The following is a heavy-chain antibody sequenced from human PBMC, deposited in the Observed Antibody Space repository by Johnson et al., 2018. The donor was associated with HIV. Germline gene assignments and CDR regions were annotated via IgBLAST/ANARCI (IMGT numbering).Heavy chain of an antibody. CDR3: AKDKQPGNGRYDALDI. CDR2: IKQDGSEK. CDR1: GFTFRSYW. Sequence: VQLVESGGGLVQPGGSLRLSCAASGFTFRSYWMSWVRQAPGKGLEWVANIKQDGSEKYYVDSVKGRFTISRDNAKNSLYLQMNSLRAEDTAVYSCAKDKQPGNGRYDALDIWGQGTTVIVSS. D-gene: IGHD1-1*01. J-gene: IGHJ3*02. V-gene: IGHV3-7*03.